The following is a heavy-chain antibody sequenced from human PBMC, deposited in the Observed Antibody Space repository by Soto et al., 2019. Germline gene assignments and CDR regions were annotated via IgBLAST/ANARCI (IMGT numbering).Heavy chain of an antibody. CDR3: AKEPYYDFWSGYLY. V-gene: IGHV3-23*01. Sequence: GGSLRLSCAASGFTFSGYAMSWVRQAPGKGLEWVSAISGSGGSTYYADSVKGRFTISRDNSKNTLYLQMNSLRAEDTAVYYCAKEPYYDFWSGYLYWGQGTLVTVSS. D-gene: IGHD3-3*01. J-gene: IGHJ4*02. CDR1: GFTFSGYA. CDR2: ISGSGGST.